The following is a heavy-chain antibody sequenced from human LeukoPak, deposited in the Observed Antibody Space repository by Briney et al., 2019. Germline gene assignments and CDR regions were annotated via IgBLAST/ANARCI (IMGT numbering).Heavy chain of an antibody. V-gene: IGHV1-8*01. CDR2: MNPNSGNT. CDR1: GYTFTSYD. D-gene: IGHD2-15*01. J-gene: IGHJ6*03. Sequence: DSVTVSCKASGYTFTSYDINWVRQATEQGLEWLGWMNPNSGNTGYGQKFQGRVTMTRNTSISTAYMELSSLRSEDTAVYYCAREAVVPYYYYMDVWGKGIAVTVS. CDR3: AREAVVPYYYYMDV.